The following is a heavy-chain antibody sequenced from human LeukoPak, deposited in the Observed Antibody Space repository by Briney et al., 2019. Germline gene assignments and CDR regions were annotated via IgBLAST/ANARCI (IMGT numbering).Heavy chain of an antibody. CDR2: INPNSGGT. Sequence: QAPGXXXXGMGWINPNSGGTNYAQKFQGRVTMTRDTSISTAYMELSRLRSDDTAVYYCARDPFFSIVGATYYFDYWGQGTLVTVSS. V-gene: IGHV1-2*02. J-gene: IGHJ4*02. D-gene: IGHD1-26*01. CDR3: ARDPFFSIVGATYYFDY.